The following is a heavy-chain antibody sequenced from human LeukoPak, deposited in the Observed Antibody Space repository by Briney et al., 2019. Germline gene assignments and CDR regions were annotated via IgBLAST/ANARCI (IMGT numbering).Heavy chain of an antibody. Sequence: HPGRSLRLSCAASGFTFSAYTMHWVRQAPGKGLEWVAFISFNGNEKKYGGSVKGRFTISRDNSNNILYLQMTGLRFDDTAAYYCARDRSTTSKFFDPWGQGTLVTVSS. CDR2: ISFNGNEK. V-gene: IGHV3-30*04. CDR3: ARDRSTTSKFFDP. J-gene: IGHJ5*02. D-gene: IGHD1-1*01. CDR1: GFTFSAYT.